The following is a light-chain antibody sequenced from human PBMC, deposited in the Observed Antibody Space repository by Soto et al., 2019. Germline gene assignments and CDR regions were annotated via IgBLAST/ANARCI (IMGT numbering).Light chain of an antibody. CDR2: EVN. V-gene: IGLV2-8*01. CDR1: GSDVGGYNY. Sequence: QSVLTQPPSASGSPVQSVTISGTGTGSDVGGYNYGSRYQQHPGKAPKLWMFEVNKRPSGVPERFSGSKSANTASLTVSGLQTEDEADDYCNSYAGSNSFVFGTGTKLTVL. CDR3: NSYAGSNSFV. J-gene: IGLJ1*01.